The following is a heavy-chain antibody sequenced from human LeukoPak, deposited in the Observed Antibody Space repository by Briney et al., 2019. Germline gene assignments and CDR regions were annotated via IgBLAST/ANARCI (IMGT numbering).Heavy chain of an antibody. CDR3: ARVADYYVSGHFDY. J-gene: IGHJ4*02. Sequence: GGSLRLSCAASGFTVSGNYMIWVRQTPGKRLEWVSLIYSGGNTYYTDSVKGRCTNSRDNSENTLYLQMNSLRTEDTAVYYCARVADYYVSGHFDYWGQGTLVTVSS. D-gene: IGHD3-10*01. CDR2: IYSGGNT. CDR1: GFTVSGNY. V-gene: IGHV3-53*01.